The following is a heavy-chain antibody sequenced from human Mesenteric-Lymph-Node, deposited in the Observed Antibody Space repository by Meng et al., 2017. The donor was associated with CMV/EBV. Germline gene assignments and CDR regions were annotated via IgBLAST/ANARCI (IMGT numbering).Heavy chain of an antibody. D-gene: IGHD4-17*01. CDR1: GFTFSSYG. Sequence: GGSLRLSCEASGFTFSSYGMHWVRQAPGKGLEWVAFIRYDGSYKYYADSLKGRITISRDNFKNTLYLQMNSLTPDDTAVYYCAKDRIGVSDYLPLDYWGQGTLVTVSS. V-gene: IGHV3-30*02. J-gene: IGHJ4*02. CDR2: IRYDGSYK. CDR3: AKDRIGVSDYLPLDY.